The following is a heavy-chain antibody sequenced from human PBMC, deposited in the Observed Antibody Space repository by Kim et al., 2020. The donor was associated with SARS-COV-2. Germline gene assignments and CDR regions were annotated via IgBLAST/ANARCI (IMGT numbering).Heavy chain of an antibody. Sequence: GGSLRLSCAASGFTFSDYYMSWIRQAPGKGLEWVSYISSSSSYTNYADSVKGRFTISRDNAKNSLYLQMNSLRAEDTAVYYCARPVEGNYYGMDVWGQGTTVTVSS. V-gene: IGHV3-11*06. J-gene: IGHJ6*02. CDR1: GFTFSDYY. CDR3: ARPVEGNYYGMDV. CDR2: ISSSSSYT.